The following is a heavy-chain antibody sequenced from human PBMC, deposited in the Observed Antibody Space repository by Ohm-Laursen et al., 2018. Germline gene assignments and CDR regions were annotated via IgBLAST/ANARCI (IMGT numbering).Heavy chain of an antibody. CDR1: GFTFSDYY. J-gene: IGHJ4*02. Sequence: SLRLSCAASGFTFSDYYMSWIRQAPGKGLEWVSFISSNSNYIYYADSVKGRFTISRDNAKNSLYLQMNSLRAEDTAVYYCARDSYGDGYIYWGQGTLVTVSS. CDR3: ARDSYGDGYIY. D-gene: IGHD5-24*01. CDR2: ISSNSNYI. V-gene: IGHV3-11*06.